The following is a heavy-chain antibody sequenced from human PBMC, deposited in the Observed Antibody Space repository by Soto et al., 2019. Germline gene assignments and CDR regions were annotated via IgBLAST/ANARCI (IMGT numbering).Heavy chain of an antibody. CDR2: LHSDGTIS. V-gene: IGHV3-74*01. Sequence: GGSLRLSCAASGFTFATYWMNWVRQAPGKGPEWLSGLHSDGTISSYADSVQCRFTISRANASNTLSLQITMLSADEAAVYYSARLSGDHPAFCSYGMDAWGQGTSVAVSS. CDR3: ARLSGDHPAFCSYGMDA. CDR1: GFTFATYW. J-gene: IGHJ6*02. D-gene: IGHD2-21*02.